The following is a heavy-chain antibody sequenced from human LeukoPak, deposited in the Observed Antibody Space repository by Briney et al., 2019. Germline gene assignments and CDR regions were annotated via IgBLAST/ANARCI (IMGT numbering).Heavy chain of an antibody. D-gene: IGHD5-12*01. Sequence: ASVKVSCKASGYTFTSYGITWARQAPRQGLEWMGWISTYNGNTNYAQNLQGRVTMTADTSTSTAYMELRSLISDDTAVYYCARGRGSTSRYWGQGTLVTVSS. CDR1: GYTFTSYG. CDR3: ARGRGSTSRY. J-gene: IGHJ4*02. CDR2: ISTYNGNT. V-gene: IGHV1-18*01.